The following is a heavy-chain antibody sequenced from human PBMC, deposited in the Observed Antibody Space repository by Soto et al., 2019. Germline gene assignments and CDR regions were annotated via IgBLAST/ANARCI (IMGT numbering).Heavy chain of an antibody. D-gene: IGHD2-2*01. CDR3: ARGGYCSSTRCYGLYGMDV. J-gene: IGHJ6*02. V-gene: IGHV4-34*01. CDR2: INHSGST. CDR1: GGSFSGYY. Sequence: QVQLQQWGAGLLKPSETLSLTCAVYGGSFSGYYWSWIRQPPGKGLEWIGEINHSGSTNYNPSLKGQATQSVDSSKNHSPLKLSAVPAADTAVYYCARGGYCSSTRCYGLYGMDVWGQGTTVTVSS.